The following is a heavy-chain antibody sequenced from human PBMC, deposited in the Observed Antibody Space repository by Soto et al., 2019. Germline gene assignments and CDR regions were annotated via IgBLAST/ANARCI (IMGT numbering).Heavy chain of an antibody. CDR1: GGSISSGDYY. V-gene: IGHV4-30-4*01. CDR2: IYYSGST. CDR3: ARVGGYCSSTSCYLGNWFDP. J-gene: IGHJ5*02. D-gene: IGHD2-2*03. Sequence: QVQLQESGPGLVKPSQTLSLTCTVSGGSISSGDYYWSWIRQPPGKGLEWIGYIYYSGSTYYNPSLQSRVTISVDTSKNQFSLKLSSVTAADTAVYYCARVGGYCSSTSCYLGNWFDPWGQGTLVTVSS.